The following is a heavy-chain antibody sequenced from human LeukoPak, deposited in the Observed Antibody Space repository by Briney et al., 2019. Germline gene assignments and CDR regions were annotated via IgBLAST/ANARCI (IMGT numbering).Heavy chain of an antibody. V-gene: IGHV1-46*01. J-gene: IGHJ4*02. CDR3: ARGPASYYYDSSGYYPFDY. CDR1: GYTFTSYY. CDR2: INPSGGST. D-gene: IGHD3-22*01. Sequence: ASVKVSCKASGYTFTSYYMHWVRQAPGQGLEWMGIINPSGGSTSYAQKFQGRVTMTRDTSTSTVYMELSSLRSEDTAVYYCARGPASYYYDSSGYYPFDYWGQGTLVTVSS.